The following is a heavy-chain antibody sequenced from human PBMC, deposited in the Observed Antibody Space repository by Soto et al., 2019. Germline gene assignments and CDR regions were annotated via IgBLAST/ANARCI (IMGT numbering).Heavy chain of an antibody. J-gene: IGHJ6*02. Sequence: GGSLRLSCAASGFTFSSYAMHWVRQAPGKGLEWVAVISYDGSNKYYADSVKGRFTISRDNSKNTLYLQMNRLRAEDTAVYFCAKRRNVLRFLEWSSGMEVWGQGTTVTVSS. V-gene: IGHV3-30-3*02. D-gene: IGHD3-3*01. CDR3: AKRRNVLRFLEWSSGMEV. CDR1: GFTFSSYA. CDR2: ISYDGSNK.